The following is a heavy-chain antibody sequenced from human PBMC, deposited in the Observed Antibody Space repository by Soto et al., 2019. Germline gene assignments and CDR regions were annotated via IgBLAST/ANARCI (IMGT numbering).Heavy chain of an antibody. Sequence: SGPTLVNPTQTLTLTCTFSGFSLSTSGMCVSWIRQPPGKALEWLARIDWDDDKYYSTSLKTRLTISKDTSKNQVVLTMTNMDPVRTATYYCARFEYSSSSESPFDYWGEGTQVTVSS. V-gene: IGHV2-70*11. J-gene: IGHJ4*02. CDR1: GFSLSTSGMC. CDR3: ARFEYSSSSESPFDY. CDR2: IDWDDDK. D-gene: IGHD6-6*01.